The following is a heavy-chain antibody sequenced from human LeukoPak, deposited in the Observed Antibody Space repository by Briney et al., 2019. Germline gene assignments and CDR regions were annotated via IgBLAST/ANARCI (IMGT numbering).Heavy chain of an antibody. D-gene: IGHD6-13*01. CDR3: ARTLLAAAGHYYGMDV. CDR1: GGSFSGYY. Sequence: SETLSLTCAVYGGSFSGYYWSWIRQPPGKGLEWIGEINHSGRTNYNPSLKSRVTISVDTSKNQFSLEVTSVTAADTAVYYCARTLLAAAGHYYGMDVWGQGTTVTVSS. J-gene: IGHJ6*02. CDR2: INHSGRT. V-gene: IGHV4-34*01.